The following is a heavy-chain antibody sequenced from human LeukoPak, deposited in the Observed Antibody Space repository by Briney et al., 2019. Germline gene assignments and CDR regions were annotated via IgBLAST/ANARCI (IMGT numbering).Heavy chain of an antibody. D-gene: IGHD3-9*01. V-gene: IGHV4-30-2*01. CDR3: ARNDILTGSSDY. J-gene: IGHJ4*02. CDR1: GGSISSGGYS. CDR2: IYHSGST. Sequence: SETLSLTCAVSGGSISSGGYSWSWIRQPPGKGLEWIGYIYHSGSTYYNPSLKSRVTISVDRSKNQFSLKLSSVTAADTAVYYCARNDILTGSSDYWGQGTLVTVSS.